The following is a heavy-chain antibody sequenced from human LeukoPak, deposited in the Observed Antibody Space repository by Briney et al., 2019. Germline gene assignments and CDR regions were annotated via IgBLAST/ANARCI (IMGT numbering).Heavy chain of an antibody. CDR2: INHSGST. D-gene: IGHD6-6*01. CDR3: ARGIAARCFDY. V-gene: IGHV4-34*01. CDR1: GGSFSGYY. Sequence: SETLSLTCAVYGGSFSGYYWSWIRQPPGKGLEWIGEINHSGSTNYNPSLKSRVTISVDTSKNQFSLKLSSVTAADTAVYYCARGIAARCFDYWGQGTLVTVSS. J-gene: IGHJ4*02.